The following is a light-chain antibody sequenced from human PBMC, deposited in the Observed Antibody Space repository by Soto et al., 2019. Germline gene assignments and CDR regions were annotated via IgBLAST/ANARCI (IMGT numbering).Light chain of an antibody. CDR3: SSFTSINTWV. J-gene: IGLJ3*02. CDR1: SSDVGGYNY. V-gene: IGLV2-14*01. CDR2: EVS. Sequence: QSVLTQPASVSGSPGQSITISCTGTSSDVGGYNYVSWYQQHPGKAPKLMIYEVSSRPSGVSNRFSGSKSGNTASLTISGLQAEDEADYYCSSFTSINTWVFGCGTKVTVL.